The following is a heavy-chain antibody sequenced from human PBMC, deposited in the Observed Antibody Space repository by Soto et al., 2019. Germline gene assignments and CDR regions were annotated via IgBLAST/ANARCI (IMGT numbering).Heavy chain of an antibody. J-gene: IGHJ4*02. CDR2: IRKRVNGYTT. V-gene: IGHV3-72*01. D-gene: IGHD2-2*01. CDR3: TRVSSTSYFDF. Sequence: PGGSLRLSCVASGFTFSDHYMDWVRQAPGKGLEWVGRIRKRVNGYTTEYDAPVKGRFTISRDDSANSMHLQMHSLKTEDTAVYFCTRVSSTSYFDFWAQGTLVTVSS. CDR1: GFTFSDHY.